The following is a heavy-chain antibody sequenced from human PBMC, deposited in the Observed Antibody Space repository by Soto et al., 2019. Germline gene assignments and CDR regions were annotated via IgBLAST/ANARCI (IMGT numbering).Heavy chain of an antibody. Sequence: GGSLRLSCAASGFTVSSNYMSWVRQAPGKGLEWVSVICSGGSTYYADSVKGRFTISRDNSKNTLYLQMNSLRAEDTAVYYCAKDFLMVYAIISHDALDIWGQGIMVTVSS. CDR2: ICSGGST. CDR1: GFTVSSNY. D-gene: IGHD2-8*01. J-gene: IGHJ3*02. V-gene: IGHV3-66*01. CDR3: AKDFLMVYAIISHDALDI.